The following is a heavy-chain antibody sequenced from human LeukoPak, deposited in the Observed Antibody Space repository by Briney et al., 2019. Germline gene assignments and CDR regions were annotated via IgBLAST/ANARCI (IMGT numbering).Heavy chain of an antibody. D-gene: IGHD1-1*01. CDR3: ARGGGTTYYYYYYMDV. CDR2: INHSWST. Sequence: PSQTLSLTCTVSGGSISSGSYYWSWIRQPAGKGLEWIVSINHSWSTYYNPSLKSRVTISVDTSKNQFSLKLSSVTAADTAVYYCARGGGTTYYYYYYMDVWGKGTTVTVSS. J-gene: IGHJ6*03. CDR1: GGSISSGSYY. V-gene: IGHV4-61*02.